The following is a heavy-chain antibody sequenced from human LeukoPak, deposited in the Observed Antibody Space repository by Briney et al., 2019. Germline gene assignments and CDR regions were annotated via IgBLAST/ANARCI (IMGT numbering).Heavy chain of an antibody. Sequence: GRSLRLSCAASGFTFSSYGMHWVRQGPDKGLEWVAVIWYDGSNKYYADSVKGRFTISRDNSKNTLYLQMNSLRAEDTAVYHCARESYSGYDLPLGYWGQGTLVTVSS. CDR2: IWYDGSNK. D-gene: IGHD5-12*01. V-gene: IGHV3-33*01. CDR3: ARESYSGYDLPLGY. CDR1: GFTFSSYG. J-gene: IGHJ4*02.